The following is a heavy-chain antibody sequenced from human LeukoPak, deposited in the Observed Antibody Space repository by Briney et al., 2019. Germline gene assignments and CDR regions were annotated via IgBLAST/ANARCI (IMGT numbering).Heavy chain of an antibody. Sequence: SETLSLMCTVSGDSINTYSWHWIRQPPGKGLEWIGHIYYSGSTNYNPSLRSRVTMSVDTSKNHFSLRLTSVTAADTAVYYCARRRQTGGDNGLHNWFDPWGQGILVTVSS. D-gene: IGHD2-21*01. V-gene: IGHV4-59*08. CDR1: GDSINTYS. CDR3: ARRRQTGGDNGLHNWFDP. J-gene: IGHJ5*02. CDR2: IYYSGST.